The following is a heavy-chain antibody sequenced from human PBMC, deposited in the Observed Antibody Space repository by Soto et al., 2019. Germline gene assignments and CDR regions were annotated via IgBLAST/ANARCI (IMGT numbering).Heavy chain of an antibody. CDR1: GFTFSSYW. D-gene: IGHD1-26*01. J-gene: IGHJ4*02. CDR2: INSDGSYT. CDR3: ARDRVVGAAFDY. Sequence: GGSLRLSCAASGFTFSSYWMHWVRQAPGKGLVWVSRINSDGSYTNYADSVKGRFTISRDNAKNTLYLQMNILRVEDTAVYYCARDRVVGAAFDYWGQGTLVTVSS. V-gene: IGHV3-74*01.